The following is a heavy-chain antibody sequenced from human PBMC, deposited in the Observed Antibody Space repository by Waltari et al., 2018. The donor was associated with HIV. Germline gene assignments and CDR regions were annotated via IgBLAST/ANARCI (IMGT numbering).Heavy chain of an antibody. CDR1: GGTFSSYA. D-gene: IGHD4-17*01. CDR2: IIPIFGAA. CDR3: ARGHYGGNGVYYYGMDV. J-gene: IGHJ6*02. V-gene: IGHV1-69*01. Sequence: LVQSGAEVKKPGSSVKVSCKASGGTFSSYAINWVRQAPGQGLEWMGGIIPIFGAANYAQKFQGRVTITADESTSTAYMELSSLRSEDTAVYYCARGHYGGNGVYYYGMDVWGQGTTVTVSS.